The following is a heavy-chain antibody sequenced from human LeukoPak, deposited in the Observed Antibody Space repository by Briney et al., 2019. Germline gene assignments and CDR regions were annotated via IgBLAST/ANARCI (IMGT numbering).Heavy chain of an antibody. Sequence: GASVKVSCKASGGTFSSYAISWVRQAPGQGLEWMGGIIPIFGTANYAQKFQGRVTITTDESTSTAYMELSSLRSEDTAVYYCAPEIGAYCGGDCYSVFSFAFDIWGQGTMVTVSS. J-gene: IGHJ3*02. V-gene: IGHV1-69*05. D-gene: IGHD2-21*02. CDR3: APEIGAYCGGDCYSVFSFAFDI. CDR1: GGTFSSYA. CDR2: IIPIFGTA.